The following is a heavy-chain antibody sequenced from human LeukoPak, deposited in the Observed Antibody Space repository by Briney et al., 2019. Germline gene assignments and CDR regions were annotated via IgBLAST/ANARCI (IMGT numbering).Heavy chain of an antibody. V-gene: IGHV1-2*04. D-gene: IGHD5-24*01. Sequence: GASVKVSCKASGYTFTGYYMHWVRQAPGQGLEWMGWINPNSGGTNYAQKFQGWVTMTRDTSISTAYMELSRLRSDDTAVYYCARVSSRFTMATNDLVYWGQGTLVTVSS. CDR2: INPNSGGT. J-gene: IGHJ4*02. CDR1: GYTFTGYY. CDR3: ARVSSRFTMATNDLVY.